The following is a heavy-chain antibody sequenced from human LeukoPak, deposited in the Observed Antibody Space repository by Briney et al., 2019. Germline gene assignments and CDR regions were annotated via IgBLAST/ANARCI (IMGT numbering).Heavy chain of an antibody. D-gene: IGHD4-17*01. CDR1: GGSISTSRHY. CDR3: ATTVTTRYYFDS. Sequence: SETLSLTCTVSGGSISTSRHYWGWIRQPPGKGLEWIGSMYYSGSTYYNPSLKSRVTISVDTYKSRFSLKLSSVTAADTAVYYCATTVTTRYYFDSWGQGSMVTVSS. CDR2: MYYSGST. J-gene: IGHJ4*02. V-gene: IGHV4-39*01.